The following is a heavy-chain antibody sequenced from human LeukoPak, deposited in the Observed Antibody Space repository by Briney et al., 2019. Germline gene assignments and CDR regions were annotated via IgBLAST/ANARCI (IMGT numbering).Heavy chain of an antibody. J-gene: IGHJ6*03. D-gene: IGHD3-10*01. CDR1: GGSISSSNYY. V-gene: IGHV4-39*07. CDR3: ARGVGELLSYYYYYYMDV. CDR2: IYYSGST. Sequence: PSETLSLTCTVSGGSISSSNYYWGWIRQPPGKGLEWIGSIYYSGSTYYNPSLKSRVTISEDTSKNQFSLKLSSVTAADTAVYYCARGVGELLSYYYYYYMDVWGKGTTVTISS.